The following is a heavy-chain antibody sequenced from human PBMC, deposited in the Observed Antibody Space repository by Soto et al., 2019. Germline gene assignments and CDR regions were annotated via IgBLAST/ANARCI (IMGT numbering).Heavy chain of an antibody. CDR1: GFSFSTSQVG. D-gene: IGHD6-19*01. CDR2: IYWADDK. Sequence: QITLNESGPTLVKPTQTLTLTCTFSGFSFSTSQVGVGWIRQPPGKAQEWLALIYWADDKRYNPSLRSRLAITEDTSKNQVVLTMTNVDPVDTATYYCAHRPGGYMSGWDNGYFDYWGRGALVTVSS. CDR3: AHRPGGYMSGWDNGYFDY. V-gene: IGHV2-5*02. J-gene: IGHJ4*02.